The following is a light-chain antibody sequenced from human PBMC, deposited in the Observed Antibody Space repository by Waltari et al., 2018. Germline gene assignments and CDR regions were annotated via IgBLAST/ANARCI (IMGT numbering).Light chain of an antibody. Sequence: QSVLTQPPSVSGAPGQRVSISATGPGSNLGAGYDVHWYQQLPGKAPKPLIYGVNTRPLGVPDRFSGSLSGTSAYLAIAGLQADDEADYYCQSYDPSLSVVFGGGTRLTVL. J-gene: IGLJ2*01. V-gene: IGLV1-40*01. CDR2: GVN. CDR1: GSNLGAGYD. CDR3: QSYDPSLSVV.